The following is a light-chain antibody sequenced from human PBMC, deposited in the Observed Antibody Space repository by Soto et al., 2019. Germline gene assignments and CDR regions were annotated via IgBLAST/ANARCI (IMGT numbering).Light chain of an antibody. V-gene: IGKV4-1*01. J-gene: IGKJ4*01. CDR3: QQYSRTST. CDR1: QSVLYSSNNKNY. CDR2: WAS. Sequence: DIVMTQSPDSLAVSLGERATINCKSSQSVLYSSNNKNYLAWYQQKPGQPPKLLIYWASTRESGVPVRFSGSGSGTDFTLTTSSLQAEDVAVYSCQQYSRTSTFGGGTKVEIK.